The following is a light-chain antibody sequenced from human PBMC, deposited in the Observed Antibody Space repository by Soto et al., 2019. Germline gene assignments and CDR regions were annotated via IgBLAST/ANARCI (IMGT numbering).Light chain of an antibody. Sequence: DIQMTQSPSSLSASVGDRVTITVRASQSISSSLNWYQQKPGKAPKLLIHAASSLQSGVPSRFSGSESGTDFTLTISSLQPEDFATYYCQQTYSSLYTFGQGTKVDI. J-gene: IGKJ2*01. CDR2: AAS. CDR3: QQTYSSLYT. V-gene: IGKV1-39*01. CDR1: QSISSS.